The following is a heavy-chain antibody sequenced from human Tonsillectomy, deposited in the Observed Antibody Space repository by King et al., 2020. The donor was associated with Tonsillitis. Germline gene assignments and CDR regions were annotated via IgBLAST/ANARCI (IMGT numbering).Heavy chain of an antibody. CDR2: ISDSGSTI. J-gene: IGHJ6*02. CDR1: GFTFSDHY. CDR3: ARGRGVPKFDYYYGMDV. V-gene: IGHV3-11*01. Sequence: VQLVESGGGFVKPGGSLRLSCAASGFTFSDHYMSWIRQAPGKGLEWVSYISDSGSTIYYADSVKGRFTISRDNAKNSLYLQLSSLRAEDTAVYYCARGRGVPKFDYYYGMDVWGPGTTLTVSS. D-gene: IGHD3-10*01.